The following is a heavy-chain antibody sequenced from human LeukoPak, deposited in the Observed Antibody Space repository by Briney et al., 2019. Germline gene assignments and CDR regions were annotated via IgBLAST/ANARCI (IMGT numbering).Heavy chain of an antibody. CDR3: ARDRSRYNWNFYYMDV. V-gene: IGHV3-11*04. Sequence: GGSLRLSRAASGFTFSDYYMSWIRQAPGRGLEWVSCISSSGSTIYSADSVKVRFTISRDNAKNSLSLQMNSLGAEDTAVYYCARDRSRYNWNFYYMDVWGKGTTVTVSS. J-gene: IGHJ6*03. CDR2: ISSSGSTI. CDR1: GFTFSDYY. D-gene: IGHD1-7*01.